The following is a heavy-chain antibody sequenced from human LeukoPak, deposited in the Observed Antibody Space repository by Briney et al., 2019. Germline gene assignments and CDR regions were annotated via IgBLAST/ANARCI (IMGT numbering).Heavy chain of an antibody. CDR3: VSDRYYYDSSGYYSGRYFDY. V-gene: IGHV1-18*01. CDR2: ISAYNPNT. CDR1: GYTFASYG. D-gene: IGHD3-22*01. J-gene: IGHJ4*02. Sequence: ASVKVSCKPSGYTFASYGISCVRQSPGHELAWMGWISAYNPNTNYAQKLQGRVTMTTDTSTSTAYMELRSLRSDDTAVYYCVSDRYYYDSSGYYSGRYFDYWGQGTLVTVSS.